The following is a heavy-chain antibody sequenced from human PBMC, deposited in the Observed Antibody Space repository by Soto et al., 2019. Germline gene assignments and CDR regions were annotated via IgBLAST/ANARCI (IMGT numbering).Heavy chain of an antibody. Sequence: TLSLACPVSGVSISSGGYYWSWIRQHPGKGLEWIGTIYFSGTTYYNPSLKSRVTISVDTSKSQFSLKLSSVTAADTAVYYCARRDRSGFSYWLDTWGQGTLVTVSS. D-gene: IGHD3-22*01. CDR1: GVSISSGGYY. CDR3: ARRDRSGFSYWLDT. V-gene: IGHV4-31*03. J-gene: IGHJ5*02. CDR2: IYFSGTT.